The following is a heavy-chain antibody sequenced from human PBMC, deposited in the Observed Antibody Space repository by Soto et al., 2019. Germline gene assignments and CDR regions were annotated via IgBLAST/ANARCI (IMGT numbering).Heavy chain of an antibody. CDR3: TKELHGYRYFDY. Sequence: GGSLRLSCAASGFTFSNAWLSWVRQAPGKGLEWVGHIKTTTDGGTTDYAAPVKGRLTISRDDSQNTLYLQMDSLNTEDTAVYFCTKELHGYRYFDYWGQATMVTFYS. D-gene: IGHD5-18*01. CDR1: GFTFSNAW. CDR2: IKTTTDGGTT. V-gene: IGHV3-15*01. J-gene: IGHJ4*02.